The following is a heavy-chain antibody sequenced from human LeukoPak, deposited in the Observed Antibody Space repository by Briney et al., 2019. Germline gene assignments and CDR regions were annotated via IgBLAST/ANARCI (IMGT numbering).Heavy chain of an antibody. CDR3: ARDRGAVAPFDY. Sequence: ASVKVSCKASGYTFTGYYMHWVRQAPGQGLEWMGWISAYNGNTNYAQKLQGRVTMTTDTSTSTAYMELRSLRSDDTAVYYCARDRGAVAPFDYWGQGTLVTVSS. D-gene: IGHD6-19*01. CDR1: GYTFTGYY. V-gene: IGHV1-18*04. J-gene: IGHJ4*02. CDR2: ISAYNGNT.